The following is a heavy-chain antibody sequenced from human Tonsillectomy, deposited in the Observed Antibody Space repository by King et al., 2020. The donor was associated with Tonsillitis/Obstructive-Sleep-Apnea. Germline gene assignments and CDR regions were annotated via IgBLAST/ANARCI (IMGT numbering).Heavy chain of an antibody. CDR3: ARDHCSSTSCYGNYYYMDV. V-gene: IGHV4-59*01. CDR2: IFYSGST. J-gene: IGHJ6*03. D-gene: IGHD2-2*01. CDR1: GGSISSYY. Sequence: VQLQESGPGLVKPSETLSLTCTVSGGSISSYYWSWIRQPPGKGLEWVGYIFYSGSTNYNPSLKSPVTISVDTSKNQFSLKLSSVTAADTAVYYCARDHCSSTSCYGNYYYMDVCGKGTTVTVSS.